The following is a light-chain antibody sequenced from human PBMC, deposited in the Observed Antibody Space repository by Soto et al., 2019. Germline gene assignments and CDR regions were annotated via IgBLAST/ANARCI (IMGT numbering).Light chain of an antibody. CDR1: QSLLHSHGYHY. V-gene: IGKV2-28*01. CDR2: LAS. Sequence: DIVMTQSPLFLPVTPGEPASISCRSSQSLLHSHGYHYLDWYLQKPGQSPQLLIYLASNRASGVPDRFSGSGSGTDFTLTISSLQPEDFATYYCQQSYSTPITFGQGTRLEIK. CDR3: QQSYSTPIT. J-gene: IGKJ5*01.